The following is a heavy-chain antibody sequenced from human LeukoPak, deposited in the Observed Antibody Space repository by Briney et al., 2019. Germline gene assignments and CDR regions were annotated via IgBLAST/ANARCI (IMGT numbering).Heavy chain of an antibody. CDR1: GFSFDNYT. CDR3: ARVYGSGSYPFDC. D-gene: IGHD3-10*01. CDR2: ISGGGDYI. J-gene: IGHJ4*02. Sequence: PGGSLRLSCAASGFSFDNYTMNWVRQAPGGGLEWVSSISGGGDYIYYADSVKGRFTISRDNAKNSLYLQMNSLRAEDTAVYFCARVYGSGSYPFDCWGQGTLVTVSS. V-gene: IGHV3-21*01.